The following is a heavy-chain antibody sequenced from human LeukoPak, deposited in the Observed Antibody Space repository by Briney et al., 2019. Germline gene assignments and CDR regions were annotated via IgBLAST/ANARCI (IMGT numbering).Heavy chain of an antibody. J-gene: IGHJ3*02. D-gene: IGHD6-13*01. CDR2: ISYDGSNK. Sequence: GGSLRLSCAASGSTFSSYAMHWVRQAPGKGLEWVAVISYDGSNKYYADSVKGRFTISRDNSKNTLYLQMNSLRADDTAVYYCARDSYSSDAFDIWGQGTMVTVSS. CDR1: GSTFSSYA. V-gene: IGHV3-30-3*01. CDR3: ARDSYSSDAFDI.